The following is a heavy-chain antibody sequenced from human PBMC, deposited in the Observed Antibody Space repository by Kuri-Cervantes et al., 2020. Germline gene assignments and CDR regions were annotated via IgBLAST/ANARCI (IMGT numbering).Heavy chain of an antibody. J-gene: IGHJ4*02. D-gene: IGHD6-19*01. CDR3: ASGSSGWYMN. V-gene: IGHV4-34*01. CDR2: IYYSGST. CDR1: GGSFSGYY. Sequence: SETLSLTCAVYGGSFSGYYWSWIRQPPGKGLEWIGSIYYSGSTYYNPSLKSRVTISVDTSKNQFSLKLSSVTAADTAVYYCASGSSGWYMNWGQGTLVTVSS.